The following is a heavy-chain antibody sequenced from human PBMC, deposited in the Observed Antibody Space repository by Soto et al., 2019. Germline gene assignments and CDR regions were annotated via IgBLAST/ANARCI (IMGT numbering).Heavy chain of an antibody. CDR2: IYYSGST. D-gene: IGHD3-10*01. Sequence: QVQLQESGPGLVKPSQTLSLTCTVSGGSISSGGYYWSWIRQHPGKGLEWIGYIYYSGSTYYNPSLKRRVTISVDTSKNQFSLKLSSVTAADTAVYYCARTYGSGSYFRGNYYYYGMDVWGQGTTVTVSS. V-gene: IGHV4-31*03. J-gene: IGHJ6*02. CDR3: ARTYGSGSYFRGNYYYYGMDV. CDR1: GGSISSGGYY.